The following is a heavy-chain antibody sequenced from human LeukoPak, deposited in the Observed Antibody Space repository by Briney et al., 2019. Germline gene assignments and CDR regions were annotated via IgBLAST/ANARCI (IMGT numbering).Heavy chain of an antibody. Sequence: GGSLRLSCAASGFTFSSYGMSWVRQAPGKGLEWVSTISDSGVTTYYTDSVKGRFTISRDNSKNTLYLQMNSLRAEDTAVYYCASQVRGDTFDYWGQGTLVTVSS. V-gene: IGHV3-23*01. CDR1: GFTFSSYG. J-gene: IGHJ4*02. CDR2: ISDSGVTT. D-gene: IGHD3-10*01. CDR3: ASQVRGDTFDY.